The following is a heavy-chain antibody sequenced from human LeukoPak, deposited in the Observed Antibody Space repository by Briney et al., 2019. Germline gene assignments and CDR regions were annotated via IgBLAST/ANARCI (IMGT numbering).Heavy chain of an antibody. CDR2: IYYSGTT. CDR1: GGSMSSYY. Sequence: NSSETLSLSCTVSGGSMSSYYWNSVRQPPGKGLEWIRYIYYSGTTNYNPSLKSRVTISVDTSKNQFSLKLSSVTAADTAVYYCARPDLGFFFGVGPWGQGTLVTVSS. V-gene: IGHV4-59*08. D-gene: IGHD3-3*01. CDR3: ARPDLGFFFGVGP. J-gene: IGHJ4*02.